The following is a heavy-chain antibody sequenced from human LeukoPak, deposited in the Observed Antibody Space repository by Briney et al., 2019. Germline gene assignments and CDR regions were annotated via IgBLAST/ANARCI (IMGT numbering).Heavy chain of an antibody. CDR1: GFTFSGYW. D-gene: IGHD5-18*01. J-gene: IGHJ4*02. CDR3: ARGRGGYSYGSSFDY. Sequence: GGSLRLSCAASGFTFSGYWMSWVRQAPGKGLEWVANIKQDGSEKYYVDSVKGRFTISRDNAKNSLYLQMNSLRAEDTAVYYCARGRGGYSYGSSFDYWGQGTLVTVSS. V-gene: IGHV3-7*01. CDR2: IKQDGSEK.